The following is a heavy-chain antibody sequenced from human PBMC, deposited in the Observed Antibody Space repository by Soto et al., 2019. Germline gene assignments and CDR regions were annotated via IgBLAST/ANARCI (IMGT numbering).Heavy chain of an antibody. Sequence: GGSLRLSCAASGFIFENFGMSWGRQAPGKGLEWISSISGSGFKKYYADSVKGRFTISRDNSKSTVYLELNNLSAEDTAVYHCAKNQGVELVPLATVDWFDPWGQGSVVTVSS. CDR1: GFIFENFG. V-gene: IGHV3-23*01. CDR3: AKNQGVELVPLATVDWFDP. CDR2: ISGSGFKK. J-gene: IGHJ5*02. D-gene: IGHD1-26*01.